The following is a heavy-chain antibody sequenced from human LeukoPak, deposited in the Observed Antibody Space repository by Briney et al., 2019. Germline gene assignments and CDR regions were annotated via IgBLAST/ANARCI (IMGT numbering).Heavy chain of an antibody. CDR1: GFTFDDYA. V-gene: IGHV3-9*01. CDR3: AREWMWFGEFTANYYYYYMDV. D-gene: IGHD3-10*01. CDR2: ISWNSGSI. Sequence: GGSRRLSCAASGFTFDDYAMHWVRQAPGKGLEWVSGISWNSGSIGYADSVKGRFTISRDNAKNSLYLQMNSLRAEDTAVYYCAREWMWFGEFTANYYYYYMDVWGKGTTVTISS. J-gene: IGHJ6*03.